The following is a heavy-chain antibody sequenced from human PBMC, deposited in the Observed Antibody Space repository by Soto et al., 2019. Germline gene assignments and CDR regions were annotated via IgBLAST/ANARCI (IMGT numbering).Heavy chain of an antibody. Sequence: SETLSLTCAVSGGSISSSNWWSWVRQPPGKGLEWIGEIYHSGSTNYNPSLKSRVTISVDKSKNQFSLKLSSVTAADTAVYYCVRADMGGSSWPFDYWGQGTLVTVSS. V-gene: IGHV4-4*02. CDR3: VRADMGGSSWPFDY. CDR2: IYHSGST. CDR1: GGSISSSNW. J-gene: IGHJ4*02. D-gene: IGHD6-13*01.